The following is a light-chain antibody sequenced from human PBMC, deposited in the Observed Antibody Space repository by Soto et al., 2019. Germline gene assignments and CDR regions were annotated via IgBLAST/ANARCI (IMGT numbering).Light chain of an antibody. V-gene: IGLV2-8*01. CDR2: EVS. Sequence: QSALTQPPSASGSPGQSVTISRTGTSSDVGGYNYVSWYQQHPGKAPKLMIYEVSKRPSGVPDRFSGSKSGNTASLSGLQAEDEADYYCSSYAGSNNLVFGGGTKLTVL. CDR3: SSYAGSNNLV. CDR1: SSDVGGYNY. J-gene: IGLJ2*01.